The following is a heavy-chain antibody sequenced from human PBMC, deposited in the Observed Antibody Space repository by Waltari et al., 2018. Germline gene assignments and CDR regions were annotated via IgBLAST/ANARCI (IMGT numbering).Heavy chain of an antibody. D-gene: IGHD2-15*01. CDR3: ARDGDYGGNAPSDY. V-gene: IGHV1-69*16. J-gene: IGHJ4*02. CDR1: GGSFRSYS. CDR2: IIPTLGIA. Sequence: QVQLVQSGAEVKKPGSSVKVSCTASGGSFRSYSINWVRQVPGQGLEWMGGIIPTLGIADYAPKFQDRVTISADEFTRTAYMEVRSLLPEDTAVYYCARDGDYGGNAPSDYWGQGTLVTVSS.